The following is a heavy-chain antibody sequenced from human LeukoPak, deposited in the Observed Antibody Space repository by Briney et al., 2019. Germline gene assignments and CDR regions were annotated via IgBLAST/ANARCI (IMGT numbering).Heavy chain of an antibody. CDR3: ARDDGAYFSFDS. J-gene: IGHJ4*02. V-gene: IGHV1-2*02. D-gene: IGHD4-17*01. Sequence: GASVKVSCKASGYTFTGYYLHWVRQAPGQGLEWMGWIHPNSGGTNFAQKFQGRVSMTRDASVSTAYMELSRLKSDDTAVFYCARDDGAYFSFDSWGQATLVTFSS. CDR2: IHPNSGGT. CDR1: GYTFTGYY.